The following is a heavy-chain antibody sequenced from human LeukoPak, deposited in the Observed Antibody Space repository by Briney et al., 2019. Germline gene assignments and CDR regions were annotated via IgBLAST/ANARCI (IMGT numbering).Heavy chain of an antibody. V-gene: IGHV4-34*01. D-gene: IGHD4/OR15-4a*01. CDR1: GGSFSGYY. J-gene: IGHJ4*02. Sequence: PAETLSLTCAVYGGSFSGYYWSWIRQPPGKGLEWIGEINHSGSTNYNPSLKSRVTISVDTSKNQFSLMLSSVTAADTAVYYCARGFRAKDYFDYWGQGTLVTVSS. CDR2: INHSGST. CDR3: ARGFRAKDYFDY.